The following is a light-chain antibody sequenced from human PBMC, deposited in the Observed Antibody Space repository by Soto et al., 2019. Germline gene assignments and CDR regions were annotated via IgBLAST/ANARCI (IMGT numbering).Light chain of an antibody. Sequence: QAVVTQPPSVSGAPGQMVTISCTESSSNIGAGYDVHWYQQLPGTAPKLLIYGNSNRPSGVPDRFSGSKSGTSASLAITGLQAEDEADYYCQSYDSSLSGYVFGTGTKLTVL. CDR3: QSYDSSLSGYV. J-gene: IGLJ1*01. CDR1: SSNIGAGYD. CDR2: GNS. V-gene: IGLV1-40*01.